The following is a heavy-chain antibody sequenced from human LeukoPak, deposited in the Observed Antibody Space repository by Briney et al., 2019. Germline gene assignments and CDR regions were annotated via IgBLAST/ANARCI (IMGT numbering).Heavy chain of an antibody. V-gene: IGHV4-31*03. D-gene: IGHD3-22*01. Sequence: SETLSLTCTVSGASFNSDDQYWNWIRQSPGKGLEWIGSIHPSGMLYNNPSLESRVTMSRDTSKNRSSLNLNSVTAADTAVYFCSRGLDSRKLGYWGQGILVTVSS. CDR1: GASFNSDDQY. J-gene: IGHJ4*02. CDR2: IHPSGML. CDR3: SRGLDSRKLGY.